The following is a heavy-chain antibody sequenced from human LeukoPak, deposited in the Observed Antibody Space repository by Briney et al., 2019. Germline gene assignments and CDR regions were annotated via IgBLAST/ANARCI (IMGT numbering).Heavy chain of an antibody. CDR1: GFTFSSYS. D-gene: IGHD3-22*01. CDR2: ISSSSSTI. CDR3: ARGHNYDSMDAFDI. V-gene: IGHV3-48*02. Sequence: GGSLRLSCAASGFTFSSYSMNWVRQAPGKGLEWVSYISSSSSTIYYADSVKGRFTISRDNAKNSLYLQMNTLRDEDTAVYYCARGHNYDSMDAFDIWGQGTMVTVSS. J-gene: IGHJ3*02.